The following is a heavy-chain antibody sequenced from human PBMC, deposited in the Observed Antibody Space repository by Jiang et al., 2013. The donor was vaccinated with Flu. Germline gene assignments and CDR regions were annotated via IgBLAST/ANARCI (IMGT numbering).Heavy chain of an antibody. CDR1: GSTFNDYA. CDR2: IYWNNVRK. D-gene: IGHD3-3*01. J-gene: IGHJ6*02. CDR3: TKDILPGGADV. V-gene: IGHV3-9*01. Sequence: VQLVESGGGLVQPGRSLRLACVGSGSTFNDYAMHWVRQAPGKGLEWVAGIYWNNVRKDYADSVRGRFTISRDNAKNSLYLQMDSLRVEDTALYYCTKDILPGGADVWGQGTTVTVSS.